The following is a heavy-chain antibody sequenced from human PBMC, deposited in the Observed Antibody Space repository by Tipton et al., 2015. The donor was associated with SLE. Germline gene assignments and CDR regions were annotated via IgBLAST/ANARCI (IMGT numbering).Heavy chain of an antibody. CDR1: GGSISSYY. J-gene: IGHJ3*02. V-gene: IGHV4-59*01. D-gene: IGHD1-26*01. CDR3: AREVVGADDAFDI. CDR2: IYYSGST. Sequence: TLSLTCTVSGGSISSYYWSWIRQPPGKGLEWIGYIYYSGSTNYNPSLKSRVTISVDTSKNQFSLKLSSVTAADAAVYYCAREVVGADDAFDIWGQGTMATVSS.